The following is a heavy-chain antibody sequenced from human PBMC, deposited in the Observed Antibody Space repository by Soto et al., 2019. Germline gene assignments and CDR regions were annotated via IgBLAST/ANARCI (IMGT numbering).Heavy chain of an antibody. D-gene: IGHD6-13*01. CDR1: GFTFSSYA. CDR2: ISGSGGST. J-gene: IGHJ4*02. Sequence: GGSLRLSCAASGFTFSSYAMSWVRQAPGKGLEWVSAISGSGGSTYYADSVKGRFTISRDNSKNTLYLQMNSLRAEDTAVYYCAKGLRPGYSSSWYPLWGQGTLVTVSS. CDR3: AKGLRPGYSSSWYPL. V-gene: IGHV3-23*01.